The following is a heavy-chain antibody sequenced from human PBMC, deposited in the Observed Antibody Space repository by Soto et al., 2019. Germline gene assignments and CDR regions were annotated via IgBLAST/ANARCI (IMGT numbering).Heavy chain of an antibody. Sequence: LRLSCAASGFTFSSYAMSWVRQAPGKGLEWVSAISGSGGSTYYADSVKGRFTISRDNSKNTLYLQMNSLRAEDTAVYYCAKDLGYGGNAIDYWGQGTLVTVSS. CDR3: AKDLGYGGNAIDY. J-gene: IGHJ4*02. CDR2: ISGSGGST. CDR1: GFTFSSYA. V-gene: IGHV3-23*01. D-gene: IGHD4-17*01.